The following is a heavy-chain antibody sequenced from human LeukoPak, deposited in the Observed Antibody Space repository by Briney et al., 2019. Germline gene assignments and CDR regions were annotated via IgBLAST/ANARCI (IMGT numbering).Heavy chain of an antibody. D-gene: IGHD2-2*01. J-gene: IGHJ6*03. Sequence: SETLSLTCTVSGGSISSYYWSWIRQPPGKGLEWIGYIYYSGSTNYNPSLKSRVTISVDTPKNQFSLKLSSVTAADTAVYYCARLGTSRYCSSTSCPRYYMDVWGKGTTVTVSS. CDR2: IYYSGST. CDR3: ARLGTSRYCSSTSCPRYYMDV. V-gene: IGHV4-59*12. CDR1: GGSISSYY.